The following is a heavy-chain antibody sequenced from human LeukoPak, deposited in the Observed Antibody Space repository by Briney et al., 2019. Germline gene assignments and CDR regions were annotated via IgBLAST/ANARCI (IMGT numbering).Heavy chain of an antibody. V-gene: IGHV3-7*01. D-gene: IGHD6-13*01. Sequence: PGGSLRLSCAASGFTLSSYWISWVRQAPGKGLEWVANIKQDGSEKYYVDSVKGRFTISRDNAKNSLSLQMNSLRAEDTAVYYCARNSRKDHDAFDIWGQGTMVTVSS. J-gene: IGHJ3*02. CDR1: GFTLSSYW. CDR3: ARNSRKDHDAFDI. CDR2: IKQDGSEK.